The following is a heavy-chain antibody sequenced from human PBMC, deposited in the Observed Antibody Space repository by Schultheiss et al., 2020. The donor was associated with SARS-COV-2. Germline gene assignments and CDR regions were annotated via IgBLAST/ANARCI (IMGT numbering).Heavy chain of an antibody. Sequence: SQTLSLTCAVYGGSFSGYYWTWIRQPPGKGLEWIGYISYSGSTKYNPSLKSRVTISVDTSKSQFSLKLKSVTAADTAVYYCARSAATDSFYYMDVWGKGTTVTVSS. J-gene: IGHJ6*03. CDR2: ISYSGST. CDR1: GGSFSGYY. V-gene: IGHV4-34*10. CDR3: ARSAATDSFYYMDV. D-gene: IGHD2-15*01.